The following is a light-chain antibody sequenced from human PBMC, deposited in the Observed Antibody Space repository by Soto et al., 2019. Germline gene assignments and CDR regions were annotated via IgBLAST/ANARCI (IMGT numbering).Light chain of an antibody. CDR3: QQYDKWPRT. CDR2: SAS. Sequence: IVMTQYPATVCVSXGERATLSCRASPSASSKLAWYQQKPGKPPSFXXYSASTRAQAGPARFTAGGSVTEFTRTISSRQSDDLAVYYGQQYDKWPRTFGQGTKVDIK. CDR1: PSASSK. J-gene: IGKJ1*01. V-gene: IGKV3-15*01.